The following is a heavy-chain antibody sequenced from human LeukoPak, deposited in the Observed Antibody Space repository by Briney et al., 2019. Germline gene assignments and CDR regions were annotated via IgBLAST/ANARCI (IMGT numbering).Heavy chain of an antibody. CDR2: ISSSSSTI. CDR1: GFTFSSYS. CDR3: ARDLPTMFEIDP. Sequence: PGGSLRLSCAASGFTFSSYSMNWVRQAPGKGLEWVSYISSSSSTIYYADSVKGRFTISRDNAKNSLFLQMNSLRAEDTVVYYCARDLPTMFEIDPWGQGTLVTVSS. D-gene: IGHD1-14*01. J-gene: IGHJ5*02. V-gene: IGHV3-48*01.